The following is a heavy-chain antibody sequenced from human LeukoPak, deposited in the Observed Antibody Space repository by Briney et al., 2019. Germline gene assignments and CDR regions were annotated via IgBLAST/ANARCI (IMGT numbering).Heavy chain of an antibody. D-gene: IGHD3-22*01. CDR1: GFTFSSYS. CDR3: ARAGRDSSGYYDDAFDL. Sequence: GGSLRLSCAVSGFTFSSYSINWVRQAPGKGLEWVSSISSSSSCIYYADSVKGRFTISRDSAKNSLFLQMNSLRSEDTAAYYCARAGRDSSGYYDDAFDLWGQGTMVTVSS. CDR2: ISSSSSCI. V-gene: IGHV3-21*04. J-gene: IGHJ3*01.